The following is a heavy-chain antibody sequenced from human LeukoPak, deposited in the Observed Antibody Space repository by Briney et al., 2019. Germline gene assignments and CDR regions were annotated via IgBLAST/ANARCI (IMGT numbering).Heavy chain of an antibody. Sequence: GGSLRLSCAASGFTFSSYSMNWVRQAPGKGLEWVSFISSSNHYIYYADSVKGRFTISRDNAKDSLYLQMNSLRAEDTAVYHCARDVGVSGTYYRNALGSWFDPWGQGTLVTVSS. D-gene: IGHD1-26*01. CDR2: ISSSNHYI. V-gene: IGHV3-21*01. CDR1: GFTFSSYS. CDR3: ARDVGVSGTYYRNALGSWFDP. J-gene: IGHJ5*02.